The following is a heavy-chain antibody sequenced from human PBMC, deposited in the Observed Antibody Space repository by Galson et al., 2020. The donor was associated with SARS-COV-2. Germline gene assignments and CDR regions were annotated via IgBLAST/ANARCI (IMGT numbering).Heavy chain of an antibody. Sequence: GGSLRLSCAASGFTFDDYAMHWVRQAPGKGLEWVSGISWNSGSIGYADSVKGRFTISRDNAKNSLYLQMNSLRAEDTALYYCAKEGEVVPAAIGVRDAFDIWGQGTMVTVSS. D-gene: IGHD2-2*01. J-gene: IGHJ3*02. CDR1: GFTFDDYA. CDR2: ISWNSGSI. V-gene: IGHV3-9*01. CDR3: AKEGEVVPAAIGVRDAFDI.